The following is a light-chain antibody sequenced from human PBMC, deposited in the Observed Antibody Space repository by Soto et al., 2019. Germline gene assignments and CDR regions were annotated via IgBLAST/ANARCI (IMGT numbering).Light chain of an antibody. Sequence: QSVLTQPPSASGTPGQRVTISCSGSSSKIGTNTVNWYQHLPGSAPKLLIYSNNQRPSGVPDRFSGSKSGTSASLAISGLQPDDEADYYCEAWDGSLNVVLFGGGTKLTVL. CDR3: EAWDGSLNVVL. CDR1: SSKIGTNT. V-gene: IGLV1-44*01. CDR2: SNN. J-gene: IGLJ2*01.